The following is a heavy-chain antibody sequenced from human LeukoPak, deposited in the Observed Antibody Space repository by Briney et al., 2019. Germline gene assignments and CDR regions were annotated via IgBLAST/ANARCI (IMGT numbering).Heavy chain of an antibody. D-gene: IGHD3-3*01. V-gene: IGHV3-30*02. Sequence: SGGSLRLSCAASGFTFSSYGMHWVRQAPGKGLEWVTFIRFDGSYKYYADSVKGRLTISRDNSKNTVYLQMNSLRAEDTAVYYCARDLLITKSFDYWGQGTLVTVSS. CDR2: IRFDGSYK. CDR1: GFTFSSYG. CDR3: ARDLLITKSFDY. J-gene: IGHJ4*02.